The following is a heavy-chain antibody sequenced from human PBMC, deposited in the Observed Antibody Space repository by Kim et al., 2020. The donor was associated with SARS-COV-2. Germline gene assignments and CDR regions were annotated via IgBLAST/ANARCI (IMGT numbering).Heavy chain of an antibody. Sequence: GGSLRLSCAASGFTFSSFWMIWVRQAPGTGLEWVANIRQDGSVRYYLDSVKCRFTISRDNAKNSLYLQMDSLRAEDTAVYYCARDKSIPSYDAFDIWGQGTMVTVSS. CDR2: IRQDGSVR. J-gene: IGHJ3*02. CDR3: ARDKSIPSYDAFDI. CDR1: GFTFSSFW. V-gene: IGHV3-7*03. D-gene: IGHD3-10*01.